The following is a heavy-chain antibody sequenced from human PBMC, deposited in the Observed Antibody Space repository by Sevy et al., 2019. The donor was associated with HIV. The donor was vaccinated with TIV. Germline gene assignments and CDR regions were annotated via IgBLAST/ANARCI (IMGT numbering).Heavy chain of an antibody. Sequence: GGSLRLSCAASGFTFDDYAMHWVRQAPGKGLEWVSGISWNSGSIGYADSVKSRFTISRDNAKNSLYLQMNSLRAEDTALYYCAKDRYYYYYYGMDVWGQGTTVTVSS. CDR2: ISWNSGSI. CDR3: AKDRYYYYYYGMDV. CDR1: GFTFDDYA. D-gene: IGHD1-26*01. V-gene: IGHV3-9*01. J-gene: IGHJ6*02.